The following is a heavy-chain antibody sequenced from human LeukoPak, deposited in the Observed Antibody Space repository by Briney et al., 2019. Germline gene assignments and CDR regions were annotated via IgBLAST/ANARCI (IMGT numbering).Heavy chain of an antibody. CDR3: ARGDGGHGVDFAY. Sequence: ASVKVSCKASGYTFFTYGVLWVRQAPGQGLEWMGWISPYNGEAKYAQALQGRVTITTDTSTSTAFMELRSLRCDDTAVYYCARGDGGHGVDFAYWGQGTLVTVSS. CDR1: GYTFFTYG. D-gene: IGHD2-21*01. CDR2: ISPYNGEA. J-gene: IGHJ4*02. V-gene: IGHV1-18*01.